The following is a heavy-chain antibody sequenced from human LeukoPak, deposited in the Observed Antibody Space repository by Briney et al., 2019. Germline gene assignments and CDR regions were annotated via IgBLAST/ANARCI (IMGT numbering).Heavy chain of an antibody. CDR2: ISYDGSNK. J-gene: IGHJ4*02. Sequence: GGSLRLSCAASGFTFSSYAMHWVRQAPGKGLEWVAVISYDGSNKCYADSVKGRFTISRDNSKNTLYLQMNSLRAEDTAVYYCARDGRDTYYYDSTWGADYWGQGTLVTVSS. D-gene: IGHD3-22*01. CDR1: GFTFSSYA. CDR3: ARDGRDTYYYDSTWGADY. V-gene: IGHV3-30-3*01.